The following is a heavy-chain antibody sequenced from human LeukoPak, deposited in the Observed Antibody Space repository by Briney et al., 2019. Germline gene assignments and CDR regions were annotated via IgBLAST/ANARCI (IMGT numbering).Heavy chain of an antibody. V-gene: IGHV1-8*02. CDR1: GGTFSSYA. CDR3: ARGVPAASTAFDP. J-gene: IGHJ5*02. D-gene: IGHD2-2*01. Sequence: ASVKVSCKASGGTFSSYAISWVRQATGQGLEWMGWMNPNSGNTGYAQKFQGRVTMTRNTSISTAYMELSSLRSEDTAVYYCARGVPAASTAFDPWGQGTLVTVSS. CDR2: MNPNSGNT.